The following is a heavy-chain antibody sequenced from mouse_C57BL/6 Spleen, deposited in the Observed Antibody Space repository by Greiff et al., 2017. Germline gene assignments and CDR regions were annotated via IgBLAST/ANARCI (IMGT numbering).Heavy chain of an antibody. CDR1: GFTFSSYT. J-gene: IGHJ1*03. Sequence: DVMLVESGGGLVKPGGSLKLSCAASGFTFSSYTMSWVRQTPGKRLEWVATISGGGGNTYYPDSVKGRVTISRDNAKNALYLQMSSLWSEDTALDYCARLWGLLGYFDVWGTGTTVTVSS. V-gene: IGHV5-9*01. CDR3: ARLWGLLGYFDV. CDR2: ISGGGGNT. D-gene: IGHD2-3*01.